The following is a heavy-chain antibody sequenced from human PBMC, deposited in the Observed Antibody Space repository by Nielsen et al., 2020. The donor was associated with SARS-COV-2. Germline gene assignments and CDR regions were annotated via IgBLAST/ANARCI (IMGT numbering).Heavy chain of an antibody. J-gene: IGHJ4*02. CDR3: AKASFGAAES. CDR1: GLTFADYG. V-gene: IGHV3-9*01. Sequence: SLKISCAASGLTFADYGVGWVRQAPGKGLEWVSGISWNSGSIGYADFVKGRFTISRDNAKNSLYLQMNSLRAGDTALYYCAKASFGAAESWGQGTLVTVSS. D-gene: IGHD6-13*01. CDR2: ISWNSGSI.